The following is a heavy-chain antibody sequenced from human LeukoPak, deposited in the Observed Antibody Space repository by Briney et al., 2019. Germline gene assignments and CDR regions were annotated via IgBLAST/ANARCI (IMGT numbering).Heavy chain of an antibody. CDR2: ISDTDGGK. CDR3: ASLYGGNSPLDY. Sequence: GGSLRLSCAASGFTFNTYAMNWVRQAPGKGLEWVSIISDTDGGKYYADSVKGRFTISRDNSNNRLYLQMNSLRAEDTAVYYCASLYGGNSPLDYWGQGTLVTVSS. J-gene: IGHJ4*02. CDR1: GFTFNTYA. D-gene: IGHD4-23*01. V-gene: IGHV3-23*01.